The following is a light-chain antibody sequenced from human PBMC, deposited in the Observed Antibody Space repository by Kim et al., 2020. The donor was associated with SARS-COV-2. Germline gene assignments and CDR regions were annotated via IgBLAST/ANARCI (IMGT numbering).Light chain of an antibody. J-gene: IGKJ1*01. Sequence: DVVVTQSPLSLPVTLGQPASISCRSSQSLVHSDGDTYLNWFHQRPGQSPRRLIYKVSNRDSGVPDRFSGSGSGTDFTLKISRVEAEDVGIYYCMQGTHWPPTFGQGTNVDIK. CDR3: MQGTHWPPT. CDR1: QSLVHSDGDTY. CDR2: KVS. V-gene: IGKV2-30*02.